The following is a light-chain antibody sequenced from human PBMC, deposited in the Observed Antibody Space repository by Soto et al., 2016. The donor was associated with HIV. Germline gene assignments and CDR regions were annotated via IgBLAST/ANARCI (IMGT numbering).Light chain of an antibody. CDR2: EAS. Sequence: DIQMTQSPSTLSASVGDRVTITCRASQGISSYLAWYHQKPGKAPNLLIYEASTLQSGVPSRFSGSGSGTEFTLTISSLQPEDFATYYCQQVNSYHTWTFGQGTKGGN. J-gene: IGKJ1*01. CDR3: QQVNSYHTWT. CDR1: QGISSY. V-gene: IGKV1-9*01.